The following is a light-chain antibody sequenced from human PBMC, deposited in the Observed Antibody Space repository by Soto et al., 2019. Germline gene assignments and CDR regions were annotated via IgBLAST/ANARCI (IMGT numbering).Light chain of an antibody. Sequence: QPVLTQPPSVSGAPGQRVTISCTGSRSNIGAGYDVHWYQQLPRTAPKLLIYGDSNRPSGVPDRFSGSKSGTSASLAITGLQAEDEADYYCQSYDTSLSAVVFGGGTKVTVL. V-gene: IGLV1-40*01. J-gene: IGLJ2*01. CDR3: QSYDTSLSAVV. CDR2: GDS. CDR1: RSNIGAGYD.